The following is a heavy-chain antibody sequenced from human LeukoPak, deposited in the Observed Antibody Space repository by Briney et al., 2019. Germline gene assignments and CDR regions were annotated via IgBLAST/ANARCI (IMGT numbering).Heavy chain of an antibody. V-gene: IGHV4-4*07. CDR1: GGSINGYY. CDR2: IHSSGST. J-gene: IGHJ3*02. D-gene: IGHD3-9*01. CDR3: ARRDWDDAFDI. Sequence: SETLSLTCTVSGGSINGYYWSWIRQPAGQGLEWIGRIHSSGSTNYNPSLKSRVTMSVDTSKNHFSLKLSSVTAADTAVYYCARRDWDDAFDIWGQGTLVTVSS.